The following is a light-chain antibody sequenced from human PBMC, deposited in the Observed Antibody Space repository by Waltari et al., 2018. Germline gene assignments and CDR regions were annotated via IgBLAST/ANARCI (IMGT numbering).Light chain of an antibody. CDR2: DVT. CDR3: SSYTPSSTLV. CDR1: SSDVGSYNY. V-gene: IGLV2-14*01. J-gene: IGLJ3*02. Sequence: QSALTQPPSESGSPGKSITTSCSGTSSDVGSYNYVSWYQQHPGKAPKLMIYDVTKRPSGVSNRFSGSKSGNWASLTISGLQAEDEADYYSSSYTPSSTLVFGGGTKPTVL.